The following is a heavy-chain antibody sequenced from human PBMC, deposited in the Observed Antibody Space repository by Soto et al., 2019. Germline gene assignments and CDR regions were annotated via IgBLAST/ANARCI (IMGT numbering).Heavy chain of an antibody. Sequence: QVQLVESGGGVVQPGRSLRLSCAASGFTFSSYAMHWVRQAPGKGLEWVAVISYDGSNKYYADSVKGRFTISRDNSKXXXXLQMNSLRAEDTAVYYCARSALNYYYYYGMDVWGQGTTVTVSS. CDR1: GFTFSSYA. J-gene: IGHJ6*02. CDR3: ARSALNYYYYYGMDV. V-gene: IGHV3-30-3*01. CDR2: ISYDGSNK.